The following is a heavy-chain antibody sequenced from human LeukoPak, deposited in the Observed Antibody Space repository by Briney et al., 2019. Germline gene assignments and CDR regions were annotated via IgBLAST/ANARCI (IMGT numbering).Heavy chain of an antibody. D-gene: IGHD3-22*01. CDR2: VHPNSGGT. J-gene: IGHJ4*02. Sequence: ASVKVSFKASGYTFSDYYMHWVRQAPGQGLEWMGWVHPNSGGTNYAQKFQGRVTMTRDTSISTAYMELSRLRSDDTAMYYCATMVDYNGSGFDYWGQGTLVTVSS. CDR3: ATMVDYNGSGFDY. CDR1: GYTFSDYY. V-gene: IGHV1-2*02.